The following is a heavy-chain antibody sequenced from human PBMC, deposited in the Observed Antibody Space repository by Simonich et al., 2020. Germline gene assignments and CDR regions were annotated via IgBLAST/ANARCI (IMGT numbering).Heavy chain of an antibody. J-gene: IGHJ4*02. D-gene: IGHD2-15*01. Sequence: QVQLQESGPGLVKPSETLSLTCTVSGGSISSYYWSWIRQPPGKGLEWIGYIYYRGRTNDNPSLKSRVTISVDTSKNQFSLKLSSVTAADTAVYYCARGGLYFDYWGQGTLVTVSS. CDR1: GGSISSYY. CDR2: IYYRGRT. V-gene: IGHV4-59*01. CDR3: ARGGLYFDY.